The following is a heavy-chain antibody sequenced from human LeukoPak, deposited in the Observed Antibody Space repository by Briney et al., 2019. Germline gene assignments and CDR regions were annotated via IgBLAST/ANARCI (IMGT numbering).Heavy chain of an antibody. J-gene: IGHJ4*02. V-gene: IGHV3-7*05. CDR2: IRPDGSAK. CDR3: ARGDMTTVRF. CDR1: GFTFSSYW. Sequence: PGRSLRLSCAASGFTFSSYWMTWVRQAPGKGLEWVANIRPDGSAKYYVDSVKGRFTISRDNAKNSLYLQMNSLRAEDTALYYCARGDMTTVRFWGQGTLVTVSS. D-gene: IGHD4-17*01.